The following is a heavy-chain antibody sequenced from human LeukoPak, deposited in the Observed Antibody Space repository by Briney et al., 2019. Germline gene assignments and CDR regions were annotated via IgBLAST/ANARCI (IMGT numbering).Heavy chain of an antibody. CDR2: IYPGDSDT. Sequence: GESLKISCKGSGYTFTNYWIGWVRQMPGKGPEWMGIIYPGDSDTRYSPSFQGQVTISADKSISTAYLQWRSLKASDTAMYYCARQGSSWHSPLGYWGQGTLVTVSS. CDR3: ARQGSSWHSPLGY. CDR1: GYTFTNYW. J-gene: IGHJ4*02. V-gene: IGHV5-51*01. D-gene: IGHD6-13*01.